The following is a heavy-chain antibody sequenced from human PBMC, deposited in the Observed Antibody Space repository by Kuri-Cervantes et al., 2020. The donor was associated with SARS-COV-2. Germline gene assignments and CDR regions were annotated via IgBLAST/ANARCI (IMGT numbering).Heavy chain of an antibody. D-gene: IGHD2/OR15-2a*01. CDR2: IYGGASTT. CDR3: AKDLSHPHYYFFDY. Sequence: GESLKISCAASGFTFSIYAMNWVRQAPGKGLEWVSGIYGGASTTYYAGSVKGRFTISRDNSKNTLYLQMNSLRAEDTAVYYCAKDLSHPHYYFFDYWGQGTLVTVSS. V-gene: IGHV3-23*03. J-gene: IGHJ4*02. CDR1: GFTFSIYA.